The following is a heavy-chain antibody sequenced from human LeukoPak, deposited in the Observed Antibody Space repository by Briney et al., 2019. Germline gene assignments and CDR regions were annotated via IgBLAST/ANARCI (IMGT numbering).Heavy chain of an antibody. Sequence: PGRSLRLSCAASGFTFSSYAMDWVRQAPGKGLEWAAVISYDGGNKDYADSVKGRFTISRDNFKNTLYLQMNSLRAEDTAVHYCTRDRGAIDYWGQGTLVTVSS. CDR2: ISYDGGNK. CDR3: TRDRGAIDY. D-gene: IGHD1-26*01. V-gene: IGHV3-30*04. CDR1: GFTFSSYA. J-gene: IGHJ4*02.